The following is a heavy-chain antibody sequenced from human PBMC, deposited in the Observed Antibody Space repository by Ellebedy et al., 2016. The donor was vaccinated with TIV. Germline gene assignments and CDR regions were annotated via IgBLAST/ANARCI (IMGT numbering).Heavy chain of an antibody. D-gene: IGHD1/OR15-1a*01. CDR1: RFTFSIYA. V-gene: IGHV3-23*01. J-gene: IGHJ4*02. CDR2: ISSGGTST. CDR3: AKGGPTGTSGVFYN. Sequence: GESLKISCAASRFTFSIYAMGWVRQAPGQGLEWVSAISSGGTSTYYTDSVKGRFIISKNDSKNTLFLDMNSLRAEDTAVYYWAKGGPTGTSGVFYNWGQGTLVTVSS.